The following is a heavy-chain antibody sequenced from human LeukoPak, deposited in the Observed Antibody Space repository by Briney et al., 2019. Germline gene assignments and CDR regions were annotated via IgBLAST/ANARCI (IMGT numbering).Heavy chain of an antibody. J-gene: IGHJ4*02. CDR2: ISYDGSNK. CDR1: GFTFSSYG. D-gene: IGHD2-8*01. CDR3: AKEIGYAVYYFDY. Sequence: PGGSLRLSCVASGFTFSSYGMHWVRQAPGKGLEWVAVISYDGSNKYYADSVKGRFTISRDNSKNTLYLQMNSLRAEDTAVYYCAKEIGYAVYYFDYWGQGTLVTVSS. V-gene: IGHV3-30*18.